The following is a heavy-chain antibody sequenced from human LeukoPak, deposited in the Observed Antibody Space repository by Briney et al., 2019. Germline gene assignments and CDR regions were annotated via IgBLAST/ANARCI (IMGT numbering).Heavy chain of an antibody. D-gene: IGHD5-24*01. Sequence: ASVKVSCKASGNTFITYDINWVRQATGQGLEWMGWMDSNSGNTGYAQKFQGRVTFTRNTSISTAYMELSSLRSEDTAVYYCASSEYLDGYNCRYWGQGTLVTVSS. J-gene: IGHJ4*02. CDR2: MDSNSGNT. V-gene: IGHV1-8*03. CDR3: ASSEYLDGYNCRY. CDR1: GNTFITYD.